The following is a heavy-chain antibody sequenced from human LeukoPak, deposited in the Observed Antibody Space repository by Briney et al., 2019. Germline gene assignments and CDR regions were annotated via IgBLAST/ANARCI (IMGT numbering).Heavy chain of an antibody. J-gene: IGHJ4*02. CDR2: IRYDGSNK. Sequence: GGSLRLSCAASRFTFSSYGMHWVRQAPGKGLEWVAFIRYDGSNKYYADSVKGRFTISRDNSKNTLYLQMNSLRAEDTAVYYCAKDFSSSWEFDYWGQGTLVTVSS. D-gene: IGHD6-13*01. V-gene: IGHV3-30*02. CDR1: RFTFSSYG. CDR3: AKDFSSSWEFDY.